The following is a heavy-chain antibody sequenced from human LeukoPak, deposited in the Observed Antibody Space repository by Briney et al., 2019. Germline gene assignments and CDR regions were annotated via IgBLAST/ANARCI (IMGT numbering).Heavy chain of an antibody. CDR3: ATGSEWPAYYFDY. CDR2: IIPIFGTA. D-gene: IGHD3-3*01. Sequence: GASVKVSCKASGGTFSSYAISWVRQAPGQRLEWMGGIIPIFGTANYAQKFRGRVTITADKSTSTAYMELSSLRSEDTAVYYCATGSEWPAYYFDYWGQGTLVTVSS. V-gene: IGHV1-69*06. CDR1: GGTFSSYA. J-gene: IGHJ4*02.